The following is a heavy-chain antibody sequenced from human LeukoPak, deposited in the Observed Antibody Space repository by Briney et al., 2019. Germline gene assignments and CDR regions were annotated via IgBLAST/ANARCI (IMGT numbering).Heavy chain of an antibody. V-gene: IGHV4-59*01. CDR1: GGSISSYY. J-gene: IGHJ4*02. D-gene: IGHD6-19*01. Sequence: LETLSLTCTVSGGSISSYYWSWIRQPPGKGLEWIGYIYYSGSTNYNPSLKSRVTISLGTSKNQFSLKLSSVTAADTAVYYCARDGGYTSGWFDWGQGTLVTVSS. CDR2: IYYSGST. CDR3: ARDGGYTSGWFD.